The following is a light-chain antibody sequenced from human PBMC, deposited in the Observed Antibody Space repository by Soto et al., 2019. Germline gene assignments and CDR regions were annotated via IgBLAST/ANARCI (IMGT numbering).Light chain of an antibody. J-gene: IGKJ2*01. V-gene: IGKV3-20*01. Sequence: EIVLTQSPGTLSLSPGERATLSCRASQSVSSSYLAWYQQKPGQAPRLLIYSATKRATGIPDRFSGSGSGTDFTLTISRLEPEDFAVYYCQQYGNFPYTFGQGTKLEIK. CDR3: QQYGNFPYT. CDR1: QSVSSSY. CDR2: SAT.